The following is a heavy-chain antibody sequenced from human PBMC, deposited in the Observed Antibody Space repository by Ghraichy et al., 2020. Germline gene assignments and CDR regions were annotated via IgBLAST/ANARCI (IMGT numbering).Heavy chain of an antibody. Sequence: ASVKVSCQAFGRTFTGHYLHWVRQAPGHGLQWMGWINVDSGDTKYGQRFQDRVMMTRDASTTMAYMEMSSLRSDDTAVYYCVYARAVYYYYIDVWGNGTSVIVSS. CDR1: GRTFTGHY. J-gene: IGHJ6*03. V-gene: IGHV1-2*02. CDR3: VYARAVYYYYIDV. D-gene: IGHD2/OR15-2a*01. CDR2: INVDSGDT.